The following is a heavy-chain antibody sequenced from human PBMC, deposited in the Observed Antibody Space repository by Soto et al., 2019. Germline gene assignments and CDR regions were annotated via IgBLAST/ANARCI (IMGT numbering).Heavy chain of an antibody. Sequence: QVQLQESGPGLVKPSQTVSLTCTVSGGSVGSGDYYWSWIRQPPGNGLEWIGHIHYSGSTYYTPPFESRVTISLDAPKNQFSLTLRSVTAADTAVYYCARASLLAQLGYWGQGTQVTVSS. D-gene: IGHD6-13*01. CDR1: GGSVGSGDYY. J-gene: IGHJ4*02. CDR2: IHYSGST. V-gene: IGHV4-30-4*01. CDR3: ARASLLAQLGY.